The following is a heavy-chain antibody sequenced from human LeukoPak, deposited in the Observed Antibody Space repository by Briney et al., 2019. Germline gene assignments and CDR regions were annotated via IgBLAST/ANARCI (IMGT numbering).Heavy chain of an antibody. CDR3: ARSPSMVAGTWRFDP. J-gene: IGHJ5*02. Sequence: ASVKVSCKASGYTFTSYDINWVRQATGQGLEWMGWMNPNSGNTGYAQKFQGRVTMTRNTSISTAYMELSSLRSEDTAVYYCARSPSMVAGTWRFDPWGQGTLVTVSS. CDR1: GYTFTSYD. CDR2: MNPNSGNT. D-gene: IGHD6-13*01. V-gene: IGHV1-8*01.